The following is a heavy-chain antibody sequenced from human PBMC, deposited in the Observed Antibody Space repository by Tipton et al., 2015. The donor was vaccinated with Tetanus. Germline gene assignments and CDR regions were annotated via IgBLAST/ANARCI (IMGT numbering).Heavy chain of an antibody. CDR2: FYSGGSI. J-gene: IGHJ5*02. CDR1: GGSITSSTYY. D-gene: IGHD2/OR15-2a*01. Sequence: LRLSCTVSGGSITSSTYYWGWIRQPPGKGLEWIGTFYSGGSIFYNPSFKSRATISVDTPKNQTSLRLTSVASADTAVYYCARHSSWFDPWGQGTLVTVSS. V-gene: IGHV4-39*01. CDR3: ARHSSWFDP.